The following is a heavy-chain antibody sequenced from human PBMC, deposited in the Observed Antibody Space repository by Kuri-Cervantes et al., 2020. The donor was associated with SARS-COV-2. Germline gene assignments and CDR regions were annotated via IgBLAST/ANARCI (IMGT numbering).Heavy chain of an antibody. CDR2: VYPGDSET. CDR3: ARRGSGWSDY. CDR1: GYSFTSYW. V-gene: IGHV5-51*01. D-gene: IGHD6-19*01. J-gene: IGHJ4*02. Sequence: GESLKISCKGSGYSFTSYWIGWVRQMPGKGLEWMGIVYPGDSETRYSPSFQGQVTLSADKSINTAYLQWNSVKASDTAMYYCARRGSGWSDYWGQGTLVTVSS.